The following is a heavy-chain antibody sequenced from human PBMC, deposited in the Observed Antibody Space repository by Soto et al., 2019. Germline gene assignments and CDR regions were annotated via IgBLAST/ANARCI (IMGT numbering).Heavy chain of an antibody. CDR1: GYTLTELS. Sequence: ASVKVSCKVSGYTLTELSMRWVRQAPGKGLEWMGGFDPEDGETIYAQKFQGRVTMTEDTSTDTAYMELSSLRSEDTAVYYCATVVGSRYDFWSGIFDPWGQGTLVTVSS. V-gene: IGHV1-24*01. CDR3: ATVVGSRYDFWSGIFDP. CDR2: FDPEDGET. J-gene: IGHJ5*02. D-gene: IGHD3-3*01.